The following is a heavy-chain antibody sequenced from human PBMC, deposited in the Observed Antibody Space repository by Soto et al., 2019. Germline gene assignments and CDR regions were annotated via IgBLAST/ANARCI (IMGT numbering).Heavy chain of an antibody. CDR2: ISYDGSNK. CDR3: ANSGAAAGPHYYCYGMDV. Sequence: GSLRLSCAASGFTFSSYGMHWVRQAPGKGLEWVAVISYDGSNKYYADSVKGRFTISRDNSKNTLYLQMNSLRAEDTAVYYCANSGAAAGPHYYCYGMDVWGQGTTVTVSS. J-gene: IGHJ6*02. CDR1: GFTFSSYG. D-gene: IGHD6-13*01. V-gene: IGHV3-30*18.